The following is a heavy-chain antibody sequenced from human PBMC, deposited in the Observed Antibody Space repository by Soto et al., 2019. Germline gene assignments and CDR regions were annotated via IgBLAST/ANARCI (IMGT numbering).Heavy chain of an antibody. V-gene: IGHV3-21*01. J-gene: IGHJ4*02. CDR1: GFTFSSYS. Sequence: GGSLRLSCAASGFTFSSYSMNWVRQAPGKGLEWVSSISSSSSYIYYADSVKGRFTISRDNAKNSLYLQMNSLRAEDTAVYYCARDSPPDQGYPRVDYWGQGTLVTVSS. D-gene: IGHD1-1*01. CDR3: ARDSPPDQGYPRVDY. CDR2: ISSSSSYI.